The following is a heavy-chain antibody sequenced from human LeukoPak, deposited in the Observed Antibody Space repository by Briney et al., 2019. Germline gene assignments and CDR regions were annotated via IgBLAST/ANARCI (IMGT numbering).Heavy chain of an antibody. CDR3: ARTPDGAAY. CDR2: IKQDGTEI. J-gene: IGHJ4*02. CDR1: GFTFNNYW. D-gene: IGHD2-15*01. Sequence: GGSLRLSCAASGFTFNNYWMTWFRQAPGKGLEWVANIKQDGTEIFYVDSVRGRFIISRDNAENSLYLQMNSLRVEDTAVYYCARTPDGAAYWGQGTLVTVSS. V-gene: IGHV3-7*01.